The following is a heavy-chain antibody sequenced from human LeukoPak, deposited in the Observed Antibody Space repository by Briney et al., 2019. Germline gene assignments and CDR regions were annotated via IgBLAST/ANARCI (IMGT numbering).Heavy chain of an antibody. D-gene: IGHD3-10*01. CDR1: GYTFTGYY. CDR2: INPNSGGT. V-gene: IGHV1-2*02. Sequence: ASVKVSCKASGYTFTGYYMHWVRQAPGQGLEWMGWINPNSGGTNYAQKFQGRVTMTTDTSTSTAYMELRSLRSDDTAVYYCASHSSGSYGRSAFDIWGQGTMVTVSS. CDR3: ASHSSGSYGRSAFDI. J-gene: IGHJ3*02.